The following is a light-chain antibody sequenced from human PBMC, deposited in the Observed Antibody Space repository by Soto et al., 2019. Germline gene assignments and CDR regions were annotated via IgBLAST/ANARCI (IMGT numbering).Light chain of an antibody. V-gene: IGLV2-14*01. CDR2: DVS. J-gene: IGLJ1*01. CDR1: SSDVGGYNY. CDR3: SSYTSSSRL. Sequence: QSVLTQPASVSGSPGQSITISCTGTSSDVGGYNYVSWYQQHPGKAPKPMIYDVSNRPSGVSNRFSGSKSGNTASLTISGLQAEDEADYYCSSYTSSSRLFGTGTKVTVL.